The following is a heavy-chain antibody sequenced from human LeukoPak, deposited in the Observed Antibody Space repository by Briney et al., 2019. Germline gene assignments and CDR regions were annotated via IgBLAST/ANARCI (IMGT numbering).Heavy chain of an antibody. D-gene: IGHD4-17*01. CDR1: GGTFSSYA. V-gene: IGHV1-69*05. J-gene: IGHJ4*02. CDR3: ATGGPSDYGDSGLY. CDR2: IIPIFGTT. Sequence: SVKVSCKASGGTFSSYAVSWVRQAPGQGLEWMGGIIPIFGTTKYTQKFQGRVTITTDEPTSTAYIELRSLRSEDTAVYYCATGGPSDYGDSGLYWGQGTLVTVSS.